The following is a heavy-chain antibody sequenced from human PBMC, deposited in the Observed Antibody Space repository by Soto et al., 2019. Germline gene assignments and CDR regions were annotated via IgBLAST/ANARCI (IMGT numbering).Heavy chain of an antibody. CDR1: GYSFTVYW. J-gene: IGHJ4*02. CDR2: IYPGDSGA. D-gene: IGHD2-2*01. V-gene: IGHV5-51*01. Sequence: PGESLKISCGGSGYSFTVYWIAWVRQMPGKGLEWMGIIYPGDSGARYSPSFQGQVTISADKSISTVYLQWSSLKASDTAIYYCARQDGAASYYFDHWGQGTLVTVSS. CDR3: ARQDGAASYYFDH.